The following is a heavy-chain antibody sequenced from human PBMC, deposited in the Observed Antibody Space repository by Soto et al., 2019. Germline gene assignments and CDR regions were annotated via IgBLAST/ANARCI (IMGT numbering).Heavy chain of an antibody. CDR1: GYTFTSYG. Sequence: ASVKVACKASGYTFTSYGISWVRQAPGQGLEWMGWISAYNGNTNYAQKLQGRVTMTTDTSTSTAYMELRSLRSDDTAVYYCARVRSIAVAGTQPGYWFDTWGPGTLATV. V-gene: IGHV1-18*04. D-gene: IGHD6-19*01. CDR3: ARVRSIAVAGTQPGYWFDT. CDR2: ISAYNGNT. J-gene: IGHJ5*02.